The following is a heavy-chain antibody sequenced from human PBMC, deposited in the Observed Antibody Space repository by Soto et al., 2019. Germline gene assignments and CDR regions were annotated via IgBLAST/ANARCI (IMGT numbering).Heavy chain of an antibody. CDR2: MNPNSGNT. CDR1: GYTFTSYD. Sequence: ASVKVSCKASGYTFTSYDINWVRQATGQGLEWMGWMNPNSGNTGYAQKFQGRVTMTRNTSISTAYMELSSLRSEDTAVYYCARGDNDFWSGPSRCYGMDVWGQGTTVTVYS. V-gene: IGHV1-8*01. J-gene: IGHJ6*02. D-gene: IGHD3-3*01. CDR3: ARGDNDFWSGPSRCYGMDV.